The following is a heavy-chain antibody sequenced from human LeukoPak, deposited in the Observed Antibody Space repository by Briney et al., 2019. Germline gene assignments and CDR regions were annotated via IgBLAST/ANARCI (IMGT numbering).Heavy chain of an antibody. CDR1: GFTFSSYG. Sequence: PGRSLRLSCAASGFTFSSYGMHWVRQAPGKGLEWVAVISYDGSNKYYADSVKGRLTISRDNSKNTLYLQMNSLRAEDTAVYYCAKDVNFDWLLPDYWGQGTLVTVSS. V-gene: IGHV3-30*18. D-gene: IGHD3-9*01. CDR3: AKDVNFDWLLPDY. J-gene: IGHJ4*02. CDR2: ISYDGSNK.